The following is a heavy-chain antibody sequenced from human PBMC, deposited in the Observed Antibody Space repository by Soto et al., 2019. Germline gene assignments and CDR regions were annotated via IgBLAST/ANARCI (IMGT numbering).Heavy chain of an antibody. Sequence: TLSLPITVSGGSISSGYYYWSWIRQHPGKGLEWIGYIYYSGSTYYNPSLKSRVTISVDTSKNQFSLKLRSVTAADTAVYYCARCSGGSKRDWFDSWGQGTLVTVSS. CDR3: ARCSGGSKRDWFDS. CDR2: IYYSGST. V-gene: IGHV4-31*03. J-gene: IGHJ5*01. CDR1: GGSISSGYYY. D-gene: IGHD2-15*01.